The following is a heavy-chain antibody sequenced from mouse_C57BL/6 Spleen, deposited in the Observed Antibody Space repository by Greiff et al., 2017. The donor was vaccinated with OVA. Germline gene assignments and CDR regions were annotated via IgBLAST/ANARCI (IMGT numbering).Heavy chain of an antibody. V-gene: IGHV1-42*01. D-gene: IGHD1-1*01. CDR2: INPSTGGT. Sequence: VQLKESGPELVKPGASVKISCKASGYSFTGYYMNWVKQSPEKSLEWIGEINPSTGGTTYNQKFKAKATLTVDKSSSTAYMQLKSLTSEDSAVYYCAREDYYGSRFAYWGQGTLVTVSA. CDR3: AREDYYGSRFAY. J-gene: IGHJ3*01. CDR1: GYSFTGYY.